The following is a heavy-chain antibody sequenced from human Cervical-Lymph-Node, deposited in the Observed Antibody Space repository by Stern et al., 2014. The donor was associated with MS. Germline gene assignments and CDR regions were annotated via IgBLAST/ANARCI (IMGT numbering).Heavy chain of an antibody. D-gene: IGHD5-18*01. CDR1: GGSVGSGSYD. Sequence: QLQLQESGPGLVKPSQTLSLTCTVSGGSVGSGSYDWSWIRQPAGKGLEWIGRIYTTGSTYYNPSLKSRVSISIDTSKHQFSLKLTSVTAADTAVYYCARDKEDTNMAFRYFDNWGQGTLVTVSS. CDR3: ARDKEDTNMAFRYFDN. CDR2: IYTTGST. J-gene: IGHJ4*02. V-gene: IGHV4-61*02.